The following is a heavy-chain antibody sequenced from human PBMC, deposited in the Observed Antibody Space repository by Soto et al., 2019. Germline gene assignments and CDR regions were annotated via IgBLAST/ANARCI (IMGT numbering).Heavy chain of an antibody. Sequence: QVQLQESGPGLVKASETLSLTCTVSGGSIDTYYWSWIRQPPGKGPQWIGYIYYSGSTTYSSSLKSRVTISVDRSKNQFSLKLTSVTAADTAVYYCARLGGYYQSLDTWGQGTLVTVSS. J-gene: IGHJ5*02. CDR1: GGSIDTYY. V-gene: IGHV4-59*08. CDR2: IYYSGST. D-gene: IGHD3-22*01. CDR3: ARLGGYYQSLDT.